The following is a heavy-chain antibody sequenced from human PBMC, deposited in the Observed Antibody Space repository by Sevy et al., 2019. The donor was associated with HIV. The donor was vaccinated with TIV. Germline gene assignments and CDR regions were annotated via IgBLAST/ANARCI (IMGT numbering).Heavy chain of an antibody. CDR3: ARDSLPPRYCSGGSCYPISGYYMDV. Sequence: GGSLRLSCAASGFTFSSYSMNWVRQAPGKGLEWVSSISSSSSYIYYADSVKGRFTISRDNAKKSLYLQMNSLRAEDTAVYYCARDSLPPRYCSGGSCYPISGYYMDVWGKGTTVTVSS. D-gene: IGHD2-15*01. CDR1: GFTFSSYS. V-gene: IGHV3-21*01. J-gene: IGHJ6*03. CDR2: ISSSSSYI.